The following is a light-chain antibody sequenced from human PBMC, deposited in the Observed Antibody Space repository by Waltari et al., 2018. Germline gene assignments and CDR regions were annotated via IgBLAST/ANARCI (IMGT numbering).Light chain of an antibody. CDR1: QSLTKRY. Sequence: EVVLTQSPATLSFSPGEKATLPGRASQSLTKRYLPWYQQKPGQAPRLLIYGASSRAAGIPDRFSGSGSGTDFSLTINRLEPDDSAVYYCQQYGSSILYTFGQGTKLEIK. V-gene: IGKV3-20*01. CDR3: QQYGSSILYT. J-gene: IGKJ2*01. CDR2: GAS.